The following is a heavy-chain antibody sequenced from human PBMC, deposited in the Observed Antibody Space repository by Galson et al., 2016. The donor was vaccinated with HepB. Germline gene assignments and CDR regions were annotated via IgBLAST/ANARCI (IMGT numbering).Heavy chain of an antibody. D-gene: IGHD2-8*01. CDR3: SRVRCCNGACHSLWTMHRLDV. J-gene: IGHJ3*01. CDR1: GDSISNGGFA. V-gene: IGHV4-30-2*01. CDR2: IHHSGLT. Sequence: TLSLTCVVSGDSISNGGFAWSWIRQPRGKGPEWVGYIHHSGLTYYNPSLKSRVTLSVDRYKNEFSLKLTSMTAADAAVYYCSRVRCCNGACHSLWTMHRLDVWGRGTIVTVS.